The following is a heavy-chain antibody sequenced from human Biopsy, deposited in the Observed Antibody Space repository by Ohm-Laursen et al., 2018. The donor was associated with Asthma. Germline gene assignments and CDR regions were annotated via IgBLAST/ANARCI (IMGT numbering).Heavy chain of an antibody. J-gene: IGHJ6*02. D-gene: IGHD6-19*01. CDR3: ARCQVGYSSGWSLLLKKIYYSGMDV. Sequence: SVKDSCKPPGGTFSNFAISWVRQAPGQGLEWLGGIMTVLGTTNYAQKFQGRVTITADESTSTAYMEVTSLRSEDTAIYYCARCQVGYSSGWSLLLKKIYYSGMDVWGQGTAVTVSS. V-gene: IGHV1-69*13. CDR1: GGTFSNFA. CDR2: IMTVLGTT.